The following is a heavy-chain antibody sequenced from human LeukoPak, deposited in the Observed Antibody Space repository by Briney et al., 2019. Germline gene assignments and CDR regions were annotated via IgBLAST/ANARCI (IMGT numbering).Heavy chain of an antibody. CDR2: ISGSGSST. J-gene: IGHJ4*02. CDR3: AKDSDSSGWYFDY. V-gene: IGHV3-23*01. Sequence: PGGSLRLSCAASGFTFSSYAMNWVRQGPGKGLEWVSDISGSGSSTYYADSVKGRLTISRDNFKNTLYLQMNSLRAEDTAVYYCAKDSDSSGWYFDYWGQGTLVTVSS. CDR1: GFTFSSYA. D-gene: IGHD6-19*01.